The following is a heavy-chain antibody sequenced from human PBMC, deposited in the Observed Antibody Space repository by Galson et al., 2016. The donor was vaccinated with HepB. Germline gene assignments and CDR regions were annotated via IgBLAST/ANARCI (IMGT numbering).Heavy chain of an antibody. CDR2: ISTYNGDT. D-gene: IGHD3-10*01. Sequence: SVKVSCKASGYTFTNYGMSWVRQAPGKGLEWMGWISTYNGDTNYAQKFQDRVTMTTDTSTTTVYMELRSLKSDDTAVYYCARVGHYSGRPFGCWGQGTLVTVSS. J-gene: IGHJ4*02. V-gene: IGHV1-18*04. CDR3: ARVGHYSGRPFGC. CDR1: GYTFTNYG.